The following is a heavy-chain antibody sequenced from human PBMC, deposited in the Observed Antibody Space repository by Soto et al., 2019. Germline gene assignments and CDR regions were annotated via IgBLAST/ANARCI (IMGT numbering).Heavy chain of an antibody. CDR1: GFTFSSYG. CDR2: IWYDGNNN. CDR3: ARERVEKKLVPRGRDY. J-gene: IGHJ4*02. V-gene: IGHV3-33*01. Sequence: QVQLVESGGGVVQPGRSLRLSCAASGFTFSSYGMHWVRQAPGKGLEWVGGIWYDGNNNYYADSVKGRFTISRDKSKNALVLQMNSQTAEDTAVYYCARERVEKKLVPRGRDYLGQGTLVPVSS. D-gene: IGHD6-13*01.